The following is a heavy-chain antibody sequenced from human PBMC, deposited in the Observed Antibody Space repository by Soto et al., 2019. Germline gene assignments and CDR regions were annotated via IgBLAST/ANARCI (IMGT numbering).Heavy chain of an antibody. CDR3: ARGSLKLPSSSYDFLSGKLSNYYYGMDV. Sequence: SETLSLTCAVYGGSFSGYYWSWIRQPPGKGLEWIGEINHSGSTNYNPSLKSRVTISVDTSKNQFSLKLSSVTAADTAVYYCARGSLKLPSSSYDFLSGKLSNYYYGMDVWGQGTTVTVSS. CDR2: INHSGST. CDR1: GGSFSGYY. J-gene: IGHJ6*02. V-gene: IGHV4-34*01. D-gene: IGHD3-3*01.